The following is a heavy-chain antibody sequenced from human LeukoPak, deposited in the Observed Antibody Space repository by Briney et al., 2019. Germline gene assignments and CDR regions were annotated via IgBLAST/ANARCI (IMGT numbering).Heavy chain of an antibody. CDR2: ISSSSSYI. Sequence: GGSLRLSCAASGFTFSSYSMNWVRQAPGKGLEWVSSISSSSSYIYYADSVKGRFTISRDNAKNSLYLQMNSLRAEDTAVYYCATDRLQNSYYYYYYGMDVWGQGTTVTVSS. CDR1: GFTFSSYS. CDR3: ATDRLQNSYYYYYYGMDV. J-gene: IGHJ6*02. D-gene: IGHD4-11*01. V-gene: IGHV3-21*01.